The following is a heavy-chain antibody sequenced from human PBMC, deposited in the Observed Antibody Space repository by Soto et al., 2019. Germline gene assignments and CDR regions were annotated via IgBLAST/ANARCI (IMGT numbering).Heavy chain of an antibody. CDR2: INHSGST. V-gene: IGHV4-34*01. J-gene: IGHJ6*02. CDR1: GGSFSGYY. CDR3: ARCRKTIFGVRKHYYYYYGMDV. Sequence: PSETLSLTCAVYGGSFSGYYWSWIRQPPGKGLEWIGEINHSGSTNYNPSLKSRVTISVDTSKNQFSLKLSSVTAADTAVYYCARCRKTIFGVRKHYYYYYGMDVWGQGTTVTVSS. D-gene: IGHD3-3*01.